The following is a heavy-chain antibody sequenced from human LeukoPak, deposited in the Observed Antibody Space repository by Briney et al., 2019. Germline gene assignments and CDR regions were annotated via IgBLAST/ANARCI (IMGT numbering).Heavy chain of an antibody. Sequence: GGSLRLSCAASGFTFSSYAMSWVRQAPGKGLEWVSAISGSGGSTYYADSVKGRFTISRDNSKNTLYLQMNSLRAEDTAVYYCARDESDSYGYRPLDYWGQGTLVTVSS. CDR2: ISGSGGST. V-gene: IGHV3-23*01. D-gene: IGHD5-18*01. CDR3: ARDESDSYGYRPLDY. J-gene: IGHJ4*02. CDR1: GFTFSSYA.